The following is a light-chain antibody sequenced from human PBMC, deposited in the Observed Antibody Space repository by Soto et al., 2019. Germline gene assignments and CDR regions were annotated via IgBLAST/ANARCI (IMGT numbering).Light chain of an antibody. CDR3: QQYASTPIT. CDR2: GAS. J-gene: IGKJ4*01. Sequence: ENVLTQSPGTLSVSPGERGILACRASQSVGRNYLAWYQQKPGQAPRLLIYGASSRATGIPDRFSGSGSGKDVTLTISRREPEDFAVYYCQQYASTPITFGGGTKVETK. V-gene: IGKV3-20*01. CDR1: QSVGRNY.